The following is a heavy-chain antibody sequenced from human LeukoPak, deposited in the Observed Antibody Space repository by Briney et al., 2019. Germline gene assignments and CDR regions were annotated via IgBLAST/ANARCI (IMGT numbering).Heavy chain of an antibody. J-gene: IGHJ4*02. V-gene: IGHV4-59*01. Sequence: SETLSLTCTVSDASIRGYYWGWIRQPPGKGLEWIGSIHFSGSTNYNPSLRSRVTISVDTSKNQLSLKLSSVTAADTAVYYCARDLGGIYFDYWGQGTLVTVSS. CDR1: DASIRGYY. CDR2: IHFSGST. CDR3: ARDLGGIYFDY. D-gene: IGHD1-26*01.